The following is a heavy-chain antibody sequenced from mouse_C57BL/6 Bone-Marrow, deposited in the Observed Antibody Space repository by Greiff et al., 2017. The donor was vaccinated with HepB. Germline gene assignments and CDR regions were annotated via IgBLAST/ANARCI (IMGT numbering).Heavy chain of an antibody. J-gene: IGHJ4*01. CDR3: ARDAPGSGVLYAMDY. CDR1: GFTFSDFY. V-gene: IGHV7-1*01. CDR2: SRNKANDYTT. Sequence: EVKLVESGGGLVQSGRSLRLSCATSGFTFSDFYMEWVRQAPGKGLEWIAASRNKANDYTTEYSASVKGRFIVSRDTSQSILYLQMNALRAEDTAIYYCARDAPGSGVLYAMDYWGQGTSVTVSS. D-gene: IGHD4-1*01.